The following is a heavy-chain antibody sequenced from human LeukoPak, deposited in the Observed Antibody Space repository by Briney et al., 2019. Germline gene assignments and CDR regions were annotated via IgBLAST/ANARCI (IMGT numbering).Heavy chain of an antibody. J-gene: IGHJ3*02. CDR2: TYYRSKWYN. Sequence: SQTLSLTCAISGDSVSSNSAAWNWIRQSPSRGLEWLGRTYYRSKWYNDYAVSVKSRITINPDTSKNQFSLQLNSVTPEDTAVYYCARDIISIAARPPRAFDIWGQGTMVTVSS. CDR1: GDSVSSNSAA. CDR3: ARDIISIAARPPRAFDI. D-gene: IGHD6-6*01. V-gene: IGHV6-1*01.